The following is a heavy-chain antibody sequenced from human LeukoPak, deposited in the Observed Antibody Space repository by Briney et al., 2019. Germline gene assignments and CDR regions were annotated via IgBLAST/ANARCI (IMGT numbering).Heavy chain of an antibody. CDR1: GYTFTGYY. CDR3: ARDVSDCSGGSCYSYFDY. Sequence: ASVKVSCKASGYTFTGYYMHWVRQAPGQGLEWMGWINPNSGGTNYAQKFQGRVTMTRDTSISTAYMELSRLRSDDTAVYYCARDVSDCSGGSCYSYFDYWGQGSLVTVSS. CDR2: INPNSGGT. J-gene: IGHJ4*02. D-gene: IGHD2-15*01. V-gene: IGHV1-2*02.